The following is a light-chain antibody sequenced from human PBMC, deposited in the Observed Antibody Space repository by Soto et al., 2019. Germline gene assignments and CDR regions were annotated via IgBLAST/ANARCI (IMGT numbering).Light chain of an antibody. Sequence: EVVLTQSPGTLSLSPGERATLSCRASQSVDSNLAWYQQKPGQAPRLLIYGASTRATGIPDRFRGSGSGTEFTLTISSLQSEDFAVYYCQQYDSWPLTFGGGTKVEIK. CDR3: QQYDSWPLT. J-gene: IGKJ4*01. CDR1: QSVDSN. V-gene: IGKV3D-15*01. CDR2: GAS.